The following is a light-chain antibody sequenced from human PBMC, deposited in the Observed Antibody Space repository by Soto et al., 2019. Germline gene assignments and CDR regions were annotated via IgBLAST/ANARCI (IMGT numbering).Light chain of an antibody. Sequence: EIVLTQSPGTLSLSPGERATLSCRASQSVSSRYLAWYQQKPGQAPRFLIYGASSRATGIPDRFSGSGSGTDFTLTISRLEPEDFAVYYCQQYGSSPPITFAQGTRLEIK. CDR3: QQYGSSPPIT. J-gene: IGKJ5*01. CDR1: QSVSSRY. CDR2: GAS. V-gene: IGKV3-20*01.